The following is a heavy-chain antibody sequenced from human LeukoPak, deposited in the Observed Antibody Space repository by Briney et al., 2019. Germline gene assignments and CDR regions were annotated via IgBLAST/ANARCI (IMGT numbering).Heavy chain of an antibody. CDR1: GFTFSSYW. D-gene: IGHD6-25*01. CDR3: ARDQYSSDDAFDI. Sequence: GGSLRLSCAASGFTFSSYWMSWVRQAPGKGLEWVANIKQDGSEKYYVDSVKGRFTISRDNAKNSLYLQMNSLRAEDTAVYYCARDQYSSDDAFDIWGQGTMVTVSS. V-gene: IGHV3-7*01. J-gene: IGHJ3*02. CDR2: IKQDGSEK.